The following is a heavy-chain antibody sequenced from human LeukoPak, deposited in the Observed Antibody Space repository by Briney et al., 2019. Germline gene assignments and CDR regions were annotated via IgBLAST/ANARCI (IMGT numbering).Heavy chain of an antibody. CDR1: GFTFRSYG. CDR3: AKDLRDYRYYFDY. V-gene: IGHV3-33*06. J-gene: IGHJ4*02. Sequence: GGSLRLSCAASGFTFRSYGMHWVRQAPGKGLEWVAVIWYDGSNKYYADSVKGRFTISRDNSKNTLYLQMNSLRAEDTAVYYCAKDLRDYRYYFDYWGQGTLVTVSS. CDR2: IWYDGSNK. D-gene: IGHD4-17*01.